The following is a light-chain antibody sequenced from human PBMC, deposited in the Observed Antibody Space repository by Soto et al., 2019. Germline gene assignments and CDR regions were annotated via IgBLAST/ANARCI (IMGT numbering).Light chain of an antibody. V-gene: IGLV1-40*01. CDR3: QSHDSSLSGYV. Sequence: QSVLTQPPSVSGAPGQRVTISCTGSSSNIGAGYDVHWYQQLPGTAPKLLIYGNSNRPSGVPDRFSGSKSGTSASLAITGLQAEDAADYYCQSHDSSLSGYVFGGGTKLTVL. CDR1: SSNIGAGYD. J-gene: IGLJ2*01. CDR2: GNS.